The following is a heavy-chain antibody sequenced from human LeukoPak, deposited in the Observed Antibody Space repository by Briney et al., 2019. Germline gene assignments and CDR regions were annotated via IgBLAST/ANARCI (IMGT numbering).Heavy chain of an antibody. Sequence: PGGSLRLSCAASGFTFSSYAMHWVRQAPGKGLEWVAVISYDGSNKYYADSVKGRFTISRDNSKNTLYLQMNSLRAEDTAVYYCAKDFYRRYFDWWGQGTLVTVSS. CDR1: GFTFSSYA. CDR3: AKDFYRRYFDW. D-gene: IGHD3-9*01. CDR2: ISYDGSNK. V-gene: IGHV3-30*04. J-gene: IGHJ4*02.